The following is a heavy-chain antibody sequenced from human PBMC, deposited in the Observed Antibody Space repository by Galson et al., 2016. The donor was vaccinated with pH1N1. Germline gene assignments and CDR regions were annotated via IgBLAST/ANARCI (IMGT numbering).Heavy chain of an antibody. CDR1: GDSVSSNTAA. Sequence: CAISGDSVSSNTAAWNWIRQSPSRGLEWLGRTYYRSKWYNDYAVSVKSRININPDTSSNQTSLQLKSVTPDDTAVYYCAMDYFGLDVWGQGTTVTVSS. CDR3: AMDYFGLDV. V-gene: IGHV6-1*01. J-gene: IGHJ6*02. CDR2: TYYRSKWYN.